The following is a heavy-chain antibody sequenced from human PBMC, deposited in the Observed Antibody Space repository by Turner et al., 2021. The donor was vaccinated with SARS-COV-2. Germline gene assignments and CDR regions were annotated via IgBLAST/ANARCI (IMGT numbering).Heavy chain of an antibody. D-gene: IGHD6-19*01. V-gene: IGHV1-24*01. CDR1: GYSLTELS. Sequence: QVRLVQSGAEVKKPGASVNVSCKVYGYSLTELSIHWVRHAAGKGLELMGGFDPEDGETLHAQKCQGRVTMTEGTSTDTAYMELSSLRSEDTAVYYCATGVAVAGTPSEYYYYYGMDVWGQGTTVTVSS. CDR3: ATGVAVAGTPSEYYYYYGMDV. CDR2: FDPEDGET. J-gene: IGHJ6*02.